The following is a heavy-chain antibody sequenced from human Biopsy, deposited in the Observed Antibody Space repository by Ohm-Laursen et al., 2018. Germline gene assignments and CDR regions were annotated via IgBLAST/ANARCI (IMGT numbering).Heavy chain of an antibody. CDR3: AKGGYCSATSCNMDVDY. V-gene: IGHV3-23*01. D-gene: IGHD2-2*02. CDR1: RFTFNNYA. Sequence: SLRLSCAASRFTFNNYAMHWVRQAPGKGLEWVSTISANGVTTFYADSVKGRFTISRDGSSDTLYLQMHSLRADDTALYCCAKGGYCSATSCNMDVDYWGQGALVTVSS. J-gene: IGHJ4*02. CDR2: ISANGVTT.